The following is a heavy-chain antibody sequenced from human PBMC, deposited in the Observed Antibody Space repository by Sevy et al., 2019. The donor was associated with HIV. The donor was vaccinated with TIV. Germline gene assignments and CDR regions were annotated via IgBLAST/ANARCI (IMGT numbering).Heavy chain of an antibody. V-gene: IGHV3-48*01. CDR3: ARDLGYGDYVFDY. D-gene: IGHD4-17*01. Sequence: GGSLRLSCAASGFTFSTYSMNWVRQAPGKGLEWVSYISSSSTIYYADSVKGRFTISRDNAKNSLYLQMNSLRAEDTAVYYCARDLGYGDYVFDYWGQGALVTVSS. CDR1: GFTFSTYS. J-gene: IGHJ4*02. CDR2: ISSSSTI.